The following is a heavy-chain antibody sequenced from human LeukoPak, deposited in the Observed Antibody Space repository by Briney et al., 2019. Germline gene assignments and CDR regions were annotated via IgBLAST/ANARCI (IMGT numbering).Heavy chain of an antibody. Sequence: GGSLRLSCAASGFTVNSNYMGWVRQAPGKGLEWVSVIYSGGSTYYADSVKGRFTISRDNSKNTLYLQMNSLRAEDTAVYYCARERGREVSDAFDIWGQGTMVTVSS. CDR3: ARERGREVSDAFDI. D-gene: IGHD3-10*01. CDR1: GFTVNSNY. CDR2: IYSGGST. V-gene: IGHV3-53*05. J-gene: IGHJ3*02.